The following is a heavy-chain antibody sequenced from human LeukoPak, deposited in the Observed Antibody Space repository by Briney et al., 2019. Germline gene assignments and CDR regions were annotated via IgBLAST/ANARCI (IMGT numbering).Heavy chain of an antibody. CDR1: GFTFSSYG. Sequence: GGSLRLFCAASGFTFSSYGMHWVRQAPGKGLEWVAVIWYDGSNKYYGDSVKGRFTISRDNSRNTLYLQMTSLRAEDTAVYYCARVLWFGEVLKGHAFDIWGQGTVFTVSS. CDR2: IWYDGSNK. V-gene: IGHV3-33*01. J-gene: IGHJ3*02. CDR3: ARVLWFGEVLKGHAFDI. D-gene: IGHD3-10*01.